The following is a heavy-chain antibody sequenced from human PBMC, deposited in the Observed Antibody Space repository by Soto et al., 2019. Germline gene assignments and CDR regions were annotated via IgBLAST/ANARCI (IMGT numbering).Heavy chain of an antibody. CDR3: XRTPYDILTDYYFDY. V-gene: IGHV4-31*03. J-gene: IGHJ4*02. CDR2: IYYSGST. CDR1: GGSISSGGYY. Sequence: SETLSLTCTVSGGSISSGGYYWSWIRQHPGRGLEWIGYIYYSGSTYYNPSLKSRVTISVDTSKNQFSLKLSSVTAADTAVYYCXRTPYDILTDYYFDYWGQGTLVTVSS. D-gene: IGHD3-9*01.